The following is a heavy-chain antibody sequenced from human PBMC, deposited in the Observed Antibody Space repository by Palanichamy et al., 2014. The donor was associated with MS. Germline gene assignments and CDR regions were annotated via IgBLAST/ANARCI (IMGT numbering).Heavy chain of an antibody. J-gene: IGHJ6*02. CDR1: GFSLSTSGVG. CDR3: AHSIDYSNYGYYGMDV. CDR2: IYWDDDK. V-gene: IGHV2-5*02. Sequence: ITLKESGPTLVKPTQTLTLTCTFSGFSLSTSGVGVGWIRQPPGKALEWLALIYWDDDKRYSPSLKSRLTITKDTSKNQVVLTMTNMDPVDTATYYCAHSIDYSNYGYYGMDVWGQGTTVTVSS. D-gene: IGHD4-11*01.